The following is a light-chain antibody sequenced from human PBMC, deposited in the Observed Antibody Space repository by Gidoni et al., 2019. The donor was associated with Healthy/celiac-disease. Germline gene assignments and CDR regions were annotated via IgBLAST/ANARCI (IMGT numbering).Light chain of an antibody. Sequence: SSDLTQDPAVSVALGQTVRITCHGDSLRSSYASWYQPKPGQAPVLVIYGKNNRPSGIPDRFSGYSSGNTASLTITGAQAEDEADYYCNFRDSSGNHLVFGGGTKLTVL. CDR3: NFRDSSGNHLV. V-gene: IGLV3-19*01. CDR1: SLRSSY. CDR2: GKN. J-gene: IGLJ2*01.